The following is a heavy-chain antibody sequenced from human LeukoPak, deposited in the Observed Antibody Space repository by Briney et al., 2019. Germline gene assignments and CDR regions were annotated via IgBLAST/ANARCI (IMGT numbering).Heavy chain of an antibody. Sequence: GGSLRLSCTASGFTFGDYAVNWVRQAPGKGLEWVAIIRSKANGGTTEYAASVKGRFSISRDDFRSIAYLQMNSLKTEDAAVYYCVRDRTLISTASFHIWGQGTMVTVSS. D-gene: IGHD1-14*01. V-gene: IGHV3-49*04. CDR2: IRSKANGGTT. CDR3: VRDRTLISTASFHI. J-gene: IGHJ3*02. CDR1: GFTFGDYA.